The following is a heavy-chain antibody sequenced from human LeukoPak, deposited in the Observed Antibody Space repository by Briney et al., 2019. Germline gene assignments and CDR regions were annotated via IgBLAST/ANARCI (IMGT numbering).Heavy chain of an antibody. V-gene: IGHV4-39*01. D-gene: IGHD3-22*01. CDR2: MFNSGST. CDR3: ARQPRGSSGYYYPFDY. J-gene: IGHJ4*02. Sequence: PSETLSLTCTVSGGSISSSSYYWGWIRQPPGKGLEWIGSMFNSGSTYYNPSLKGRVTISVDTSKNQFSLKLSSVTAADTAVYYCARQPRGSSGYYYPFDYWGQGTLVTVSS. CDR1: GGSISSSSYY.